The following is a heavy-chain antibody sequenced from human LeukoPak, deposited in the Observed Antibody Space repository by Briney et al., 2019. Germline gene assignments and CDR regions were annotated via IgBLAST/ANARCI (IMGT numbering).Heavy chain of an antibody. CDR1: GGSFSGYY. D-gene: IGHD3-22*01. Sequence: PSETLSLTCAVYGGSFSGYYWSWIRQPPGKGLEWIGYIYNSGSTNNNPSLKSRVTISVDMSKNQFSLKLSSVTAADTAVYYCAGHDSSGTYFQHWGRGTLVTVSS. J-gene: IGHJ1*01. V-gene: IGHV4-34*11. CDR3: AGHDSSGTYFQH. CDR2: IYNSGST.